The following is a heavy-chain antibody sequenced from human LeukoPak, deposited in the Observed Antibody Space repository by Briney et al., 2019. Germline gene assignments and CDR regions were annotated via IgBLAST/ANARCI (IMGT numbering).Heavy chain of an antibody. CDR3: ARTTIFGVALDY. Sequence: SETLSLTCTVSGGSISGYYWSWIRQPAGQGLEWIGRIYSNGDTRYNPSLKSRVTISVDTSKNQFSLKLSSVTAADTAVYYCARTTIFGVALDYWGQGTLVTVSS. CDR2: IYSNGDT. CDR1: GGSISGYY. J-gene: IGHJ4*02. V-gene: IGHV4-4*07. D-gene: IGHD3-3*01.